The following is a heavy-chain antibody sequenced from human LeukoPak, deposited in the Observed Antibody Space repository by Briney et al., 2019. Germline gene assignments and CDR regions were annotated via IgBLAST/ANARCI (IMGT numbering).Heavy chain of an antibody. V-gene: IGHV3-7*01. J-gene: IGHJ4*02. Sequence: KTGGSLRLSCAASGFTFSDYWMSWVRQAPGQGLEWVANINQDASVSHYIDSVKGRFTISRDNAKNSLFLQMNRLRAEDTALYYCARKVGDYWGQGTLVTVSS. CDR2: INQDASVS. D-gene: IGHD3-16*01. CDR1: GFTFSDYW. CDR3: ARKVGDY.